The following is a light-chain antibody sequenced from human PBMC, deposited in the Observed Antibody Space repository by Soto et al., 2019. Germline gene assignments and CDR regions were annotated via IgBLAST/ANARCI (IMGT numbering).Light chain of an antibody. Sequence: DILMTQSPSSLSASVGDRVTITCLASQNITTSLNWYQQKPGKAPKLLIYAASTLQSGLPSRFSGSGSGTVFTLTISSLPPEDFATYYFGQSYSTLTFGPGNKVDI. V-gene: IGKV1-39*01. CDR1: QNITTS. J-gene: IGKJ3*01. CDR2: AAS. CDR3: GQSYSTLT.